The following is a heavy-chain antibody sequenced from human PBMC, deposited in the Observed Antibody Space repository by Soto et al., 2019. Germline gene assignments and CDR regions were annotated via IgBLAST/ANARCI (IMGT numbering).Heavy chain of an antibody. CDR2: ISSSSIYI. V-gene: IGHV3-21*01. CDR1: GFTFSSYS. CDR3: ARNRYYDSSGYIYDLDAFDI. J-gene: IGHJ3*02. Sequence: GGSLRLSCAASGFTFSSYSMNWVRQAPGKGLEWVSSISSSSIYIYYADSVKGRFTISRDNAKNSLYLQMNSLRAEDTAVYYCARNRYYDSSGYIYDLDAFDIWGQGTMLTV. D-gene: IGHD3-22*01.